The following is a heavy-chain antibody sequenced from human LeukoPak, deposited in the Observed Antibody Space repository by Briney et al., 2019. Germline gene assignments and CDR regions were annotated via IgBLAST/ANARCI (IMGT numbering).Heavy chain of an antibody. V-gene: IGHV3-30-3*01. J-gene: IGHJ3*02. CDR3: ARNMIPTSLDAFDI. D-gene: IGHD3-22*01. CDR1: GFTFSSYA. CDR2: ISYDGSNK. Sequence: GGSLRLSCAASGFTFSSYAMHWVRQAPGKGLEWVAAISYDGSNKYYADSVKGRFTISRDNSKNTLYLQMNSLRAEDTAVYYCARNMIPTSLDAFDIWGQGTMVTVSS.